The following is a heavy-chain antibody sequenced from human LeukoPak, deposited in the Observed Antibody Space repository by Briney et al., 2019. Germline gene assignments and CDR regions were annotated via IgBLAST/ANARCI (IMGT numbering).Heavy chain of an antibody. CDR1: GFTFSSSA. CDR2: ISGSSGST. D-gene: IGHD3-22*01. Sequence: PGGSLRLSCAASGFTFSSSAMSWVRQAPGKGLDWVSTISGSSGSTYYADSVKVRFTISRDNSKNTLYLQMNSLIAEDTAVYYCAKARLVVSSPSDAFDIWGQGTMVTASS. J-gene: IGHJ3*02. CDR3: AKARLVVSSPSDAFDI. V-gene: IGHV3-23*01.